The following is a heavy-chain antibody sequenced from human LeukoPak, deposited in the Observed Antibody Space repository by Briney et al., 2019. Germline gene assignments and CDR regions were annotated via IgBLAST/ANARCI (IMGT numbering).Heavy chain of an antibody. CDR1: GFSFSSYE. J-gene: IGHJ4*02. Sequence: GGSLRLSCAASGFSFSSYEMNWVRQAPGKGLEWVSYISSSGSTIYYADSVKGRFTISRDNAKNSLYLQMNSLRAEDTAVYYCARAGYSSSWPNYFDYWGQGTLVTVSS. CDR3: ARAGYSSSWPNYFDY. D-gene: IGHD6-13*01. V-gene: IGHV3-48*03. CDR2: ISSSGSTI.